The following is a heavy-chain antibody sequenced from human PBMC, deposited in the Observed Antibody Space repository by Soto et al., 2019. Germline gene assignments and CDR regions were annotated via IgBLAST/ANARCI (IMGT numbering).Heavy chain of an antibody. V-gene: IGHV3-33*08. Sequence: QVRLVESGGGVVQPGRSLRLSCSASGFTFRNFGFHWVRQAPGKGLEWVALIWYDGSNKYYAESLKGRVSISRDNSKNTLYLEMQSLRFEDTAVYYCARDGDIQGGPPPKHYAMDVWGQGPTVTVSS. J-gene: IGHJ6*02. CDR3: ARDGDIQGGPPPKHYAMDV. CDR2: IWYDGSNK. D-gene: IGHD5-12*01. CDR1: GFTFRNFG.